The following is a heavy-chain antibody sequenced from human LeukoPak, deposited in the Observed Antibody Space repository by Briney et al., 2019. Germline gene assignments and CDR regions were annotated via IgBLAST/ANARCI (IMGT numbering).Heavy chain of an antibody. V-gene: IGHV4-59*01. CDR1: GGSISSYY. D-gene: IGHD6-13*01. CDR3: ARGIAAAGLFDY. CDR2: IYYSGST. Sequence: SETLSLTCTVSGGSISSYYWSWIRQPPGKGLEWIGYIYYSGSTNYNPSLKSRVTISVDTSKNQFSLKLSSVTAADTAVYYCARGIAAAGLFDYWGQETLVTVSS. J-gene: IGHJ4*02.